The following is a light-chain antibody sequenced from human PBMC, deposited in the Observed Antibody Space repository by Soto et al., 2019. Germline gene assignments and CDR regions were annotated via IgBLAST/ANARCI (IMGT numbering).Light chain of an antibody. Sequence: QSVLTQPASVSGSPGQSITISCTGTRSDVGGYNYVSWYQQYPGKAPKLIIYDVSNRPSGVSDRFSGSKSGETASLNISGLQGEDEADYYCSSHTGSNTLAFGGGTKLTVL. CDR2: DVS. CDR1: RSDVGGYNY. J-gene: IGLJ2*01. CDR3: SSHTGSNTLA. V-gene: IGLV2-14*03.